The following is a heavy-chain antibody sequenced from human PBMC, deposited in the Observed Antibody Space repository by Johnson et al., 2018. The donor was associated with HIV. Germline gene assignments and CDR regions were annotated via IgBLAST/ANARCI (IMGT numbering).Heavy chain of an antibody. J-gene: IGHJ3*02. CDR2: ISGSGGST. D-gene: IGHD1-26*01. CDR1: GFTFSSYA. CDR3: VRGRDSSGDGGAFDI. V-gene: IGHV3-23*04. Sequence: EVQLVESGGGLVKPGGSLRLSCAASGFTFSSYAMSWVRQAPGKGLEWVSAISGSGGSTYYADSVKGRFTISRDNSKNTLYLQMNSLRVEDAAVYYCVRGRDSSGDGGAFDIWGEGTVVTVSS.